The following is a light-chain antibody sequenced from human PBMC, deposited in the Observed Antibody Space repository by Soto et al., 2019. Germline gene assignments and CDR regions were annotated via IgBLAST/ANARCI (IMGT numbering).Light chain of an antibody. J-gene: IGKJ1*01. CDR3: QEFKNFWT. Sequence: DIQMTQSPSTLSASVGDRVTITCRASQSISSWLAWYQQKPGKAPKFLIYDASTLETGVPSRFSGSGSGTEFTLTIDSLQPDDFATYYCQEFKNFWTFGQGTKVDIK. V-gene: IGKV1-5*01. CDR1: QSISSW. CDR2: DAS.